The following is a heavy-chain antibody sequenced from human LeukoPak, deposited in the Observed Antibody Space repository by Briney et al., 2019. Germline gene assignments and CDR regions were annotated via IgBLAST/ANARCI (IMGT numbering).Heavy chain of an antibody. Sequence: GASVKVSCKASGGTFSSYAISWVRQAPGQGLEWMGGIIPIFGTANYAQKFQGRVTITADESTSTAYMELSSLRSEDTAVYYCARDREGARNLYSSREDYYYYYMDVWGKGTTVTVSS. D-gene: IGHD6-13*01. CDR3: ARDREGARNLYSSREDYYYYYMDV. J-gene: IGHJ6*03. V-gene: IGHV1-69*13. CDR1: GGTFSSYA. CDR2: IIPIFGTA.